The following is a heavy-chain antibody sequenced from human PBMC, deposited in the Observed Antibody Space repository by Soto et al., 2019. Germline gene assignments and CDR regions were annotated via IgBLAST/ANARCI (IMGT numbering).Heavy chain of an antibody. V-gene: IGHV3-33*01. J-gene: IGHJ6*02. CDR1: GFTFSSYG. D-gene: IGHD2-15*01. CDR2: IWYDGSNK. Sequence: PGGSLRLSCAASGFTFSSYGMHWVRQAPGKGLEWVAVIWYDGSNKYYADSVKGRFTISRDNSKNTLYLQMNSLRAEDTAVYYCARENLPIVVVVAANPMDVWGQGTTVTVSS. CDR3: ARENLPIVVVVAANPMDV.